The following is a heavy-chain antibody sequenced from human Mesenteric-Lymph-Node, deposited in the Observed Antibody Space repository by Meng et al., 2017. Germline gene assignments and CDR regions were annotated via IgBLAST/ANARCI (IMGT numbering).Heavy chain of an antibody. J-gene: IGHJ3*01. CDR1: GFTFSSYG. V-gene: IGHV3-33*06. CDR2: IWYDGSNK. D-gene: IGHD5-18*01. CDR3: AKGRYSHGLSGRAVDV. Sequence: GGSLRLSCAASGFTFSSYGMHWVRQAPGKGLEWVAVIWYDGSNKYYADSVEGRFTISRDNSKKTLHLQMNSLRADDTAVYYCAKGRYSHGLSGRAVDVWGQGTMVTVSS.